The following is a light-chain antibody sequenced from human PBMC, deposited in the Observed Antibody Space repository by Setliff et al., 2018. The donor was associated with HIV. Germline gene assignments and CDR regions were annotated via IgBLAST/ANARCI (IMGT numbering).Light chain of an antibody. CDR1: SNDFGSYDY. V-gene: IGLV2-14*01. J-gene: IGLJ1*01. CDR3: SSFTSSSSYV. CDR2: EVS. Sequence: QSVLTQPASVSGSPGQSITISCTGTSNDFGSYDYVSWYQHQPGKVPKLMIYEVSNRPSGVSDRFSGPKSGNTASLTISGLQTEDEADYYCSSFTSSSSYVFGTGTKVTVL.